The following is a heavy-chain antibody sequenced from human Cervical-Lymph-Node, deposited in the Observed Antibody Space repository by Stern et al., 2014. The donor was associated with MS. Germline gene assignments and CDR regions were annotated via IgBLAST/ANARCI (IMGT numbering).Heavy chain of an antibody. D-gene: IGHD1-1*01. CDR3: ARGLGTTY. J-gene: IGHJ4*02. CDR1: GYTFTSYD. V-gene: IGHV1-8*01. CDR2: MNPNSGNT. Sequence: QLVQSGAEVKKPGASVRVSCKASGYTFTSYDINWVRQATGQGLEWMGWMNPNSGNTGYAQKFQGRVIMTRDTSISTAYLDLSSLTTEDTAFYYCARGLGTTYWGQGSLVTVSP.